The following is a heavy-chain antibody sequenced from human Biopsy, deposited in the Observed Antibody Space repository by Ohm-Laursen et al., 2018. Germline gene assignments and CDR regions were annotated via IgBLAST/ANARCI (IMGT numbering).Heavy chain of an antibody. J-gene: IGHJ3*01. D-gene: IGHD3-22*01. V-gene: IGHV4-4*07. CDR2: IYPGGST. CDR1: GGDINSFY. Sequence: GTLSFTCNVSGGDINSFYWGWIRQAAGQGLEWIGRIYPGGSTNYNPSLKSRVTMSEDTSKKQLSLRLRSVTAADTAMYYCASVVLGPTNDAFDLWGQGTMVVVSS. CDR3: ASVVLGPTNDAFDL.